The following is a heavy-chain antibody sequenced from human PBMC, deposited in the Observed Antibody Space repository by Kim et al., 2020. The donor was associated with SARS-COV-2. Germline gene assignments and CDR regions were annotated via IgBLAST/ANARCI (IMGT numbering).Heavy chain of an antibody. D-gene: IGHD2-8*01. J-gene: IGHJ2*01. CDR3: ARDRYNRSLLYQFDR. V-gene: IGHV3-48*02. CDR1: GFTFSDYN. Sequence: GGSLRLSCAASGFTFSDYNMNWVRQAPGKGLEWVSYISGSGAITYYADSVKGRFTISRDNAKHSLFLQMNSLRDQDTADYHCARDRYNRSLLYQFDRRGR. CDR2: ISGSGAIT.